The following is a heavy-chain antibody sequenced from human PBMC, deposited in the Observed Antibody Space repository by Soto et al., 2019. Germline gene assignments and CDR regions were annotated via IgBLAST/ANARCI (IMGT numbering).Heavy chain of an antibody. D-gene: IGHD5-18*01. V-gene: IGHV1-3*01. CDR3: ARLRGYSYGVDY. J-gene: IGHJ4*02. CDR1: GYTFTSYA. Sequence: ASVKVSCKASGYTFTSYAMHWVRQAPGQRLEWMGWINAGNGNTKYSQKFQGRVTITRDTSASTAYMELSSLRSEDTVVYYCARLRGYSYGVDYGGQGTLVTVSP. CDR2: INAGNGNT.